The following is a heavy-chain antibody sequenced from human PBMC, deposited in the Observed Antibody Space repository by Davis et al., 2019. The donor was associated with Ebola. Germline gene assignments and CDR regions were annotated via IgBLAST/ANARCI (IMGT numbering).Heavy chain of an antibody. CDR1: GITFHSHA. CDR3: AKDLRPDTAMAARREY. D-gene: IGHD5-18*01. CDR2: ISGRGRST. Sequence: GESLKIPCAASGITFHSHALSSVRQPPGKGLEWVPAISGRGRSTYYAHSVKGRFTISSDNSKNTLYLQMNSLSAEDTAVYYCAKDLRPDTAMAARREYWGQGTLVSVAS. V-gene: IGHV3-23*01. J-gene: IGHJ4*02.